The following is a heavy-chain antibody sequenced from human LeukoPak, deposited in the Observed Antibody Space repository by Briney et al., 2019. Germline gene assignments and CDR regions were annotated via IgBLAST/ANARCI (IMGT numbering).Heavy chain of an antibody. Sequence: ASVKVSCKASGYTFTSYAMNWVRQAPGQGLEWMGWINPNSGGTNYAQKFQGRVTMTRDTSISTACMELSRLRSDDTAVYYCARGYAPRIYYYYMDVWGKGTTVTVSS. J-gene: IGHJ6*03. V-gene: IGHV1-2*02. CDR2: INPNSGGT. CDR3: ARGYAPRIYYYYMDV. D-gene: IGHD2-15*01. CDR1: GYTFTSYA.